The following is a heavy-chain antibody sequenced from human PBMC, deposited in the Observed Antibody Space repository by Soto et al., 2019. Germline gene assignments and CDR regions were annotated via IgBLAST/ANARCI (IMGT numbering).Heavy chain of an antibody. D-gene: IGHD3-22*01. Sequence: GGSLRLSCAASGFTFSSYAMSWFRQAPGKGLEWVSAISGSGGSTYYADSVKGRFTISRDNSKNTLYLQMNSLRAEDTAVYYCAKHSSGYLLGYWGQGTLVTVSS. CDR2: ISGSGGST. V-gene: IGHV3-23*01. CDR3: AKHSSGYLLGY. CDR1: GFTFSSYA. J-gene: IGHJ4*02.